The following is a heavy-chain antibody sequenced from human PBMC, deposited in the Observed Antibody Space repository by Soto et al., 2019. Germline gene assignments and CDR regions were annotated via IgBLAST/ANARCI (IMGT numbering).Heavy chain of an antibody. V-gene: IGHV4-59*01. CDR2: IYYSGST. J-gene: IGHJ4*02. D-gene: IGHD5-12*01. Sequence: PLETLSLTCTVSGDSSSKYYCSRIRQSPGKGLEWIGYIYYSGSTNYNPSLKSRVTISIDKSKNQFSLKLTSVTAADTAVYYCAKANSGYGSFDHWGQGMLVTVSS. CDR1: GDSSSKYY. CDR3: AKANSGYGSFDH.